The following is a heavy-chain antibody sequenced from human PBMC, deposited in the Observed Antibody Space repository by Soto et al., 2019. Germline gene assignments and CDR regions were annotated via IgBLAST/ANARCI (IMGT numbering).Heavy chain of an antibody. J-gene: IGHJ4*02. CDR3: ARNRPHSSGWYGDDY. CDR1: GYSFTSYW. D-gene: IGHD6-19*01. CDR2: IYPGDSDT. Sequence: PGESLKISCKGSGYSFTSYWIGWVRQMPGKGLEWTGIIYPGDSDTRYSPSFQGQVTISADKSISTAYLQWSSLKASDTAMYYCARNRPHSSGWYGDDYCGQGTLVTVSS. V-gene: IGHV5-51*01.